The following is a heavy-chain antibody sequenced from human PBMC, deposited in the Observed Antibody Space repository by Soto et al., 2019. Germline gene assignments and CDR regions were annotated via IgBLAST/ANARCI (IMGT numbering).Heavy chain of an antibody. CDR2: IRKDGTVE. V-gene: IGHV3-7*05. Sequence: DVQLMESGGGLVQPGGSLRLSCAASGFTFSNYWMAWVRQTPGKGLQWVANIRKDGTVEHYLDSVEGRFSVSRDNARESRYMQMNSLRIENTAVYYCARDANYRDTTGYYDVFDVWGQGTMVIVSS. D-gene: IGHD3-22*01. CDR3: ARDANYRDTTGYYDVFDV. CDR1: GFTFSNYW. J-gene: IGHJ3*01.